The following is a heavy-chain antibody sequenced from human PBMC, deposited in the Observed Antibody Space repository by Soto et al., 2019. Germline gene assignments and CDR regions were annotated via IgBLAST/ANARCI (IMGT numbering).Heavy chain of an antibody. CDR3: ALESDENYYYYYMDV. V-gene: IGHV1-46*01. CDR1: GYTFTSYY. CDR2: INPSGGST. J-gene: IGHJ6*03. Sequence: EASVKVSCKASGYTFTSYYMHWVRQAPGQGLEWMGIINPSGGSTSYAQKFQGRVTMTRDTSTSTVYMELSSLRSEDTAVYYCALESDENYYYYYMDVWGKGTTVTVSS.